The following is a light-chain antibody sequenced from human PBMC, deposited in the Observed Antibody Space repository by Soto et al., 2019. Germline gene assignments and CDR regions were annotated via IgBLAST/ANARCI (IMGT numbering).Light chain of an antibody. CDR2: EVS. CDR3: SSYTSGTTLFV. Sequence: QSVLTQPASVSGSPGQSITISCTGTSSDVGGYSYVSWYQQHPGKAPKLMIYEVSNGPSGVSNRFSGSKSGNTASLTISGLQAEDEGDYYCSSYTSGTTLFVFGTGTKVTVL. V-gene: IGLV2-14*01. J-gene: IGLJ1*01. CDR1: SSDVGGYSY.